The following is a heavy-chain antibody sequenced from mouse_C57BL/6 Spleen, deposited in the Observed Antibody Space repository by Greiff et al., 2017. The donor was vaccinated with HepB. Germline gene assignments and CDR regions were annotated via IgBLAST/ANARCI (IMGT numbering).Heavy chain of an antibody. CDR2: IDPENGDT. CDR3: TTADYYGSSYRYFDV. J-gene: IGHJ1*03. CDR1: GFNIKDDY. D-gene: IGHD1-1*01. Sequence: EVQRVESGAELVRPGASVKLSCTASGFNIKDDYMHWVKQRPEQGLEWIGWIDPENGDTEYASKFQGKATITAVTSSNTAYLQLSSLTSEDTAVYYCTTADYYGSSYRYFDVWGTGTTVTVSS. V-gene: IGHV14-4*01.